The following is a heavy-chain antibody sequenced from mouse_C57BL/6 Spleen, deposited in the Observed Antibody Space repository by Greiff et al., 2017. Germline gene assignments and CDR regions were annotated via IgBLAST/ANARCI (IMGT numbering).Heavy chain of an antibody. V-gene: IGHV1-52*01. CDR3: AGGGGYLDY. Sequence: VQLQQSGAELVRPGSSVKLSCKASGYTFTSYWMHWVKQRPIQGLEWIGNIDPSDSETHYNQKFKDKATLTVDKSSSTAYMQLSSLTSEDSAVYYCAGGGGYLDYWGQGTTLTVSS. J-gene: IGHJ2*01. CDR1: GYTFTSYW. CDR2: IDPSDSET.